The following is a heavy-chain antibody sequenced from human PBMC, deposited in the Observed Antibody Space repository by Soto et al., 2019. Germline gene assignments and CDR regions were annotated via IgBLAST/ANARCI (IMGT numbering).Heavy chain of an antibody. J-gene: IGHJ4*02. CDR3: ARVSVRYSGYAPFDY. CDR2: IYYSGST. Sequence: SETLSLTCTVSGGSISSGDYYWSWIRQPPGKGLEWIGYIYYSGSTYYNPSLKSRVTISVDTSKNQFSLKLSSVTAADTAVYYCARVSVRYSGYAPFDYWGQGTLVTVSS. V-gene: IGHV4-30-4*01. D-gene: IGHD5-12*01. CDR1: GGSISSGDYY.